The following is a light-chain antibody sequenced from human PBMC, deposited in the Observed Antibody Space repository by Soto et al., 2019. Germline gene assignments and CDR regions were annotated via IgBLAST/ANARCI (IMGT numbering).Light chain of an antibody. CDR3: SSYAGSNRVV. CDR1: SSDVGGYNY. Sequence: QSALTQPPSASGSPGQSVTISCTGTSSDVGGYNYVSWYQQHPGKAPKLMIYEVSKRPSGVPDRFSGSKSGNTASLTVSGPQAEDEADDYCSSYAGSNRVVFGGGTKLTVL. V-gene: IGLV2-8*01. J-gene: IGLJ2*01. CDR2: EVS.